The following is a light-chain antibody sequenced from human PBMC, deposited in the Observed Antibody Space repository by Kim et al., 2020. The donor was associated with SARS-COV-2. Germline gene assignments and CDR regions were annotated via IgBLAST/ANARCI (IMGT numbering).Light chain of an antibody. CDR2: YNS. J-gene: IGLJ3*02. CDR3: QVWNSNSDHPGV. V-gene: IGLV3-21*04. CDR1: NSGSKT. Sequence: PGKQARITSGRDNSGSKTVQWYQQKPGQARVLVIYYNSGRTSGITGRFSGSNSGNTATLTISRVEAGDEGGFYCQVWNSNSDHPGVFGGGTKVTVL.